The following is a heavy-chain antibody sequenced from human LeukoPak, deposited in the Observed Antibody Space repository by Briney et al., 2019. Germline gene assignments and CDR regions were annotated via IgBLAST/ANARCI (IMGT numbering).Heavy chain of an antibody. Sequence: SETLSLTCTVSGASVSSGSYYWSWIRQHPGKGLEWIGYIYYSGSTYYNPSLKSRVTISVDTSKNQFSLKLSSVTAADTAVYYCARDGCSSTSCVSSWFDPWGQGTLVTVSS. J-gene: IGHJ5*02. V-gene: IGHV4-31*03. D-gene: IGHD2-2*01. CDR1: GASVSSGSYY. CDR2: IYYSGST. CDR3: ARDGCSSTSCVSSWFDP.